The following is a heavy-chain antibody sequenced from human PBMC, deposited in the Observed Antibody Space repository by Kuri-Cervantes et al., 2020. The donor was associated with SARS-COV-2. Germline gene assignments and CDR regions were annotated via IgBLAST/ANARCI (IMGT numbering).Heavy chain of an antibody. CDR2: INPNSGGT. CDR1: GYTFTGYY. CDR3: ARGVTPNYGMDV. D-gene: IGHD2-21*02. V-gene: IGHV1-2*04. Sequence: ASVKVSCKASGYTFTGYYMHWVRQAPGQGLEWMGWINPNSGGTNYAQKFQGWVTMTRDTSISTAYMELSRLRSDHTAVYYCARGVTPNYGMDVWCQGTTVTVSS. J-gene: IGHJ6*02.